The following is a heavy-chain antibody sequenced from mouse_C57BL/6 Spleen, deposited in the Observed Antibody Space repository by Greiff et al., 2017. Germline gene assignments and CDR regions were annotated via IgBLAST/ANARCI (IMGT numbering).Heavy chain of an antibody. CDR1: GYTFTSYW. CDR3: ARPYYSNYDAMDD. CDR2: IDPSDSDT. D-gene: IGHD2-5*01. J-gene: IGHJ4*01. Sequence: VQLQQPGAELVRPGSSVKLPCKASGYTFTSYWMHWVKQRPIQGLEWIGNIDPSDSDTLYNQKFKDKATLTVDKSSSTAYMQRSSLTSEDAAVYYGARPYYSNYDAMDDWGKGTSVTVSS. V-gene: IGHV1-52*01.